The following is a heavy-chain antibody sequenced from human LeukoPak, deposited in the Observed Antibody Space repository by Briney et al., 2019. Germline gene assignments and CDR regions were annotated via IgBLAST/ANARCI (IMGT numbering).Heavy chain of an antibody. Sequence: SETLSLTCTVSGGSISSYYWSWIRQPPGKGLEWIGYIYYSGSTNYNPSLKSRVTISVDTSKNQFSLKLSSVTAADTAVYYCARGTDFDWYFDYWGQGTLVTVSS. CDR3: ARGTDFDWYFDY. CDR1: GGSISSYY. V-gene: IGHV4-59*12. CDR2: IYYSGST. D-gene: IGHD3-9*01. J-gene: IGHJ4*02.